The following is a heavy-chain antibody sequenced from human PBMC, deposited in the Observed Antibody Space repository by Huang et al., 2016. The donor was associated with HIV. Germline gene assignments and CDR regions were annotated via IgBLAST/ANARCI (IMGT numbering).Heavy chain of an antibody. CDR2: SIPTLGTA. D-gene: IGHD3-22*01. J-gene: IGHJ4*02. Sequence: QVQLVQSGAEVKKHGSSVKVSCKASGGSFRNFAIGWVRQAPGQGLEWMGGSIPTLGTANYAQKFQGRVTIIADESTSTAYMELSSLRSEDTAVYYCATVDYYDTSGPQRGYFDNWGQGTLVTVSS. CDR1: GGSFRNFA. CDR3: ATVDYYDTSGPQRGYFDN. V-gene: IGHV1-69*01.